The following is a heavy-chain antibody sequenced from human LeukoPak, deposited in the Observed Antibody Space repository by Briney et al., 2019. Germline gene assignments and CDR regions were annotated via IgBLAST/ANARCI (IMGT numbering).Heavy chain of an antibody. V-gene: IGHV3-23*01. Sequence: GGSLRLSCVVSGVILSNYAMTWGREARGRGGEWGSYIRKRGGSTTYADSVRGRFNISRYTSLNTLYLQMNNLRAEDTAVYFCAKRGVVIRGILVIGYHQEAYHYDFWGQGVLVPVSS. CDR1: GVILSNYA. CDR2: IRKRGGST. D-gene: IGHD3-10*01. CDR3: AKRGVVIRGILVIGYHQEAYHYDF. J-gene: IGHJ4*02.